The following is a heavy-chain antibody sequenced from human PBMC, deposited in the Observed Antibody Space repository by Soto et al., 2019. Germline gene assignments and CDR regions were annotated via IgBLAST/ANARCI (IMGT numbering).Heavy chain of an antibody. CDR1: GFTFSSYS. V-gene: IGHV3-21*01. J-gene: IGHJ4*02. CDR3: AREDQIAAAWTN. CDR2: ISSSSSYI. Sequence: PGGSLRLSCAASGFTFSSYSMNWVRQAPGKGLEWVSSISSSSSYIYYADSVKGRFTISRDNAKNSLYLQMNSLRAEDTAVYYCAREDQIAAAWTNWGQGTLVTVSS. D-gene: IGHD6-13*01.